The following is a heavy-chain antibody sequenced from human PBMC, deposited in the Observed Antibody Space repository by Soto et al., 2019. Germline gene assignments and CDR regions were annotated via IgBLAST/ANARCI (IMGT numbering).Heavy chain of an antibody. CDR1: GYTFTGYY. CDR2: INPNSGGT. D-gene: IGHD2-8*01. V-gene: IGHV1-2*04. CDR3: AKPGYCTNGVCNDAFDI. Sequence: ASVKVSCKASGYTFTGYYMHWVRQAPGQGLEWMGWINPNSGGTNYAQKFQGWVTMTRDTSISTAYMELSRLRSDDTAVYYCAKPGYCTNGVCNDAFDIWGQGTMVTVSS. J-gene: IGHJ3*02.